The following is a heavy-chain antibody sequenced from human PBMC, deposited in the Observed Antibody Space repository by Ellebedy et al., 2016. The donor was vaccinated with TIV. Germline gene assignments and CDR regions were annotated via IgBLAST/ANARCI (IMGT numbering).Heavy chain of an antibody. CDR3: ARDGVEVATIVGRDY. D-gene: IGHD5-12*01. J-gene: IGHJ4*02. CDR2: ISAYNGNT. Sequence: ASVKVSCXASGYTFTSYGISWVRQAPGQGLEWMGWISAYNGNTNYAQKLQGRVTMTTDTSTSTAYMELRSLRSDDTAVYYCARDGVEVATIVGRDYWGQGTLVTVSS. CDR1: GYTFTSYG. V-gene: IGHV1-18*04.